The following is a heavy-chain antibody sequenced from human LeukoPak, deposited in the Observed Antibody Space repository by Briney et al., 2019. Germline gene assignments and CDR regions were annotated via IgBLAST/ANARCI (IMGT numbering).Heavy chain of an antibody. J-gene: IGHJ4*02. Sequence: SETLSLTCTVSGYSISSGYYWGWIRQPPGKGLEWIGSIYHSGSTYYNPSLKSRVTISVDTSKNQFSLKLSSVTAADTAVYYCARDPPLATMTGRGGGYWGQGTLVTVSS. CDR2: IYHSGST. CDR3: ARDPPLATMTGRGGGY. D-gene: IGHD5-12*01. V-gene: IGHV4-38-2*02. CDR1: GYSISSGYY.